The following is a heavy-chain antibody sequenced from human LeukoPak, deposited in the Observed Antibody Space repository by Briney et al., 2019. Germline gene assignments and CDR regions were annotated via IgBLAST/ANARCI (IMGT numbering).Heavy chain of an antibody. V-gene: IGHV4-39*01. CDR2: IYYSGST. J-gene: IGHJ4*02. D-gene: IGHD3-10*01. Sequence: SGTLSLTCTVSGGSISSSSYYWGWIRQPPGKGLEWIGSIYYSGSTYYNPSLKSRVTISVDTSKNQFSLKLSSVTAADTAVYYCARHGLRVRGVMGFDYWGQGTLVTVSS. CDR1: GGSISSSSYY. CDR3: ARHGLRVRGVMGFDY.